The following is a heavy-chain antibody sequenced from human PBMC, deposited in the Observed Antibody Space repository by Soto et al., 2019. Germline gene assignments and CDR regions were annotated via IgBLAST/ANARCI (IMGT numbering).Heavy chain of an antibody. CDR1: GFIFSDYD. J-gene: IGHJ4*02. Sequence: GGSLGLSCAASGFIFSDYDMHWVRQAPGKGLEWVAVIWYDGSNKYYGDSVKGRLSVSRDNSKNMLYLQMNGLRVEDTAVFYCARDPSHGSGSYLDSWGQGTLVTVSS. CDR3: ARDPSHGSGSYLDS. D-gene: IGHD3-10*01. CDR2: IWYDGSNK. V-gene: IGHV3-33*01.